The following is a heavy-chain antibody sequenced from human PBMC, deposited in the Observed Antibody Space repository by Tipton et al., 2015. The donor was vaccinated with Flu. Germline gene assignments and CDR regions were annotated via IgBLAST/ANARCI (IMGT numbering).Heavy chain of an antibody. Sequence: TLSLTCSVSGDAIRSDYLWGWIRQPPGRGLEWIGNIFRSGGGYLNPSLKSRVAMSVDTSRNQFSLKLSSLTAADTAVYFCVRRDYSNYVSEPKNWFDPWGQGILVTVSS. D-gene: IGHD4-11*01. CDR2: IFRSGGG. V-gene: IGHV4-38-2*01. CDR1: GDAIRSDYL. CDR3: VRRDYSNYVSEPKNWFDP. J-gene: IGHJ5*02.